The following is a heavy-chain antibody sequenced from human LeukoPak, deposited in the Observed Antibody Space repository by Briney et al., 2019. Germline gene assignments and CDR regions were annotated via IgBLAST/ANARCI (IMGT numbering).Heavy chain of an antibody. CDR1: GFTFSSYS. J-gene: IGHJ4*02. CDR2: ISSSSSYI. V-gene: IGHV3-21*01. CDR3: ARVFSGTYLNYHHFDY. Sequence: GGSLRLSCAASGFTFSSYSMNWVRQAPGKGLEWVSSISSSSSYIYYADSVKGRFTVSRNNAKNSLYLQMDSLRAEDTAVYYCARVFSGTYLNYHHFDYWGQGTLVTVSS. D-gene: IGHD1-26*01.